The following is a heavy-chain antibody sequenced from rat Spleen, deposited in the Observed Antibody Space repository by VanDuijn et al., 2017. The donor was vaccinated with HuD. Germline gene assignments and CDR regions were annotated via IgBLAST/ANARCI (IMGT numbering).Heavy chain of an antibody. D-gene: IGHD1-11*01. CDR3: ARGGTEAYFDY. J-gene: IGHJ2*01. CDR1: GFSLTSYH. Sequence: QVQLKESGPGLVKPSETLSLTCTVSGFSLTSYHVSWVRQPPGKGLEWMGVIWGDGSTAYNSALKSRLSISRDTSKSQVFLKMSSLKTEDTATYYCARGGTEAYFDYWGQGVMVTVSS. V-gene: IGHV2-32*01. CDR2: IWGDGST.